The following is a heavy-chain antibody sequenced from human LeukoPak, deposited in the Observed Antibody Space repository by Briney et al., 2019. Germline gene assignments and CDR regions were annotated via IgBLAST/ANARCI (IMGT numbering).Heavy chain of an antibody. V-gene: IGHV3-23*01. CDR2: LIDNGYIT. Sequence: GGSLRLSCAVSRFTFSSYAMSWVRHAPAKGLEWVSGLIDNGYITYYANNVRGRVTISRDNSKNTLFLQMTSLRADDTAVYYCAKLGGQEVHNYYVAVWGKGTTVAVSS. D-gene: IGHD3-16*01. CDR1: RFTFSSYA. J-gene: IGHJ6*03. CDR3: AKLGGQEVHNYYVAV.